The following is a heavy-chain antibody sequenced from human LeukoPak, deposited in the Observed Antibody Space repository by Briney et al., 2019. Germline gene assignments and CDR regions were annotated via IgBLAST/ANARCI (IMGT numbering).Heavy chain of an antibody. J-gene: IGHJ3*02. Sequence: ASVKVSCKASGYTFTGYYMHWVRQAPGQGLEWMGRINPNSGGTNYAQKFQGRVTMTRDTSISTAYMELSRLRSDDTAVYYCARGLTIFGVVRPDAFDIWGQGTMVTVSS. CDR2: INPNSGGT. D-gene: IGHD3-3*01. CDR3: ARGLTIFGVVRPDAFDI. CDR1: GYTFTGYY. V-gene: IGHV1-2*06.